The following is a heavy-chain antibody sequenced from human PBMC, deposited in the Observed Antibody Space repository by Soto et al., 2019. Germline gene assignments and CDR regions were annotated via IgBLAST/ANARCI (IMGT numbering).Heavy chain of an antibody. D-gene: IGHD2-21*02. CDR2: ISAYNGNT. V-gene: IGHV1-18*01. CDR1: GYTFTSYG. J-gene: IGHJ5*02. Sequence: ASVKVSCKASGYTFTSYGISWVRQAPGQGLEWMGWISAYNGNTNYAQKLQGRVTMTTDTSTSTACMELRSLRSDDTAVYYCARAYCGGDCYSEGPDNWFDPWGQGTLVTVSS. CDR3: ARAYCGGDCYSEGPDNWFDP.